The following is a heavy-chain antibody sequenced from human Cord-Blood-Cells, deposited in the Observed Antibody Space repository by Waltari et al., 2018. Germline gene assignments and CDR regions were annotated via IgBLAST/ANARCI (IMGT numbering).Heavy chain of an antibody. CDR2: INHSVST. Sequence: QVQLQQWGAGLLKPSETLSLTCAVYGGSFSGYYWSWIRQPPGKGLEWIGEINHSVSTNYNTSTKSLVTISVDASRSQFTLKLSSVTAADTAVYYCARRRTIFDLWGRGTLVTVSS. J-gene: IGHJ2*01. CDR1: GGSFSGYY. V-gene: IGHV4-34*01. CDR3: ARRRTIFDL.